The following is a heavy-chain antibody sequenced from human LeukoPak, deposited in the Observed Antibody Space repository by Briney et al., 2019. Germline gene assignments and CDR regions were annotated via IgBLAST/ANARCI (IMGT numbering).Heavy chain of an antibody. D-gene: IGHD2-15*01. CDR1: GFTFINYA. V-gene: IGHV3-23*01. CDR2: ITGSGDST. J-gene: IGHJ4*02. Sequence: GGSLRLSCAASGFTFINYAMSWVRQAPGKGLEWVSTITGSGDSTYYADSVKGRFTLSRDISKNTLYLQMNSLRAEDTAVYYCAKLYCSGSSCYSIDHWGQGTLVTVSS. CDR3: AKLYCSGSSCYSIDH.